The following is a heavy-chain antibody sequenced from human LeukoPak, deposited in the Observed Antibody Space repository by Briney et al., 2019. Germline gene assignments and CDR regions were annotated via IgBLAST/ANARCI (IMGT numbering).Heavy chain of an antibody. Sequence: GGSLRLSCAASGFSLSGYDMHWVRQAPGKGLEWVAFRRYDGSDKHYADSVKGRFTISRDNAKNTLYLQLNSLRAEDTAIYYCARSQGPYDYWGQGTLVTVSS. V-gene: IGHV3-30*02. CDR1: GFSLSGYD. J-gene: IGHJ4*02. CDR2: RRYDGSDK. CDR3: ARSQGPYDY.